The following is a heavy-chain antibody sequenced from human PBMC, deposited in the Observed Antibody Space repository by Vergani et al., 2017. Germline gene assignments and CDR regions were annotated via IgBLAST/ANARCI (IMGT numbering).Heavy chain of an antibody. V-gene: IGHV3-33*01. CDR1: GFTFSSYG. J-gene: IGHJ5*02. D-gene: IGHD3/OR15-3a*01. CDR2: IWYDGSNK. Sequence: QVQLVESGGGVVQPGRSLRLSCAASGFTFSSYGMNWVRQAPGKGLEWVAVIWYDGSNKYYADSVKGRFTISRDNSKNTLYLQMNSLRAEDTAVYYCARESMDSYNWFDPWGQGTLDTVSS. CDR3: ARESMDSYNWFDP.